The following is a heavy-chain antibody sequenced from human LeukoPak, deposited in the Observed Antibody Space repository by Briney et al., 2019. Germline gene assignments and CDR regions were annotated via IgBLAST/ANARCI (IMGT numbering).Heavy chain of an antibody. CDR2: INPSGGST. J-gene: IGHJ3*02. V-gene: IGHV1-46*01. CDR3: ARASMSHAFDI. CDR1: GYTFTGYY. Sequence: ASVKVSCKASGYTFTGYYMHWVRQAPGQELEWMGIINPSGGSTSYAQKLQGRVTMTRDTYTSTVYMELSSLRSEDTAVYYCARASMSHAFDIWGQGTMVTVSS.